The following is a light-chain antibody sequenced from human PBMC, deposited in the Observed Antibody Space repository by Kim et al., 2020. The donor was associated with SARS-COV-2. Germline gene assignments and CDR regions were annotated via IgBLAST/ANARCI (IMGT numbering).Light chain of an antibody. CDR1: KLGDKY. V-gene: IGLV3-1*01. J-gene: IGLJ2*01. CDR3: QAWDSSTGVV. Sequence: SYELTQPHAVSVSPGQTASITCSGDKLGDKYACWYQQKPGQSPVLVIYQDSKRPSGIPERFSGSNSGNTATLTISGTQAMDEADYYCQAWDSSTGVVFGG. CDR2: QDS.